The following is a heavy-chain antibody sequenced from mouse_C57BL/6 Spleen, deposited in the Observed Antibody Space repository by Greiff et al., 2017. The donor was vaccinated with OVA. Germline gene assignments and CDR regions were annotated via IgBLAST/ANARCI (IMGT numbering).Heavy chain of an antibody. CDR1: GFTFSSYA. CDR2: ISDGGSYT. V-gene: IGHV5-4*01. J-gene: IGHJ2*01. Sequence: EVQGVESGGGLVKPGGSLKLSCAASGFTFSSYAMSWVRQTPEKRLEWVATISDGGSYTYYPDNVKGRFTISRDNAKNNLYLQMSHLKSEDTAMYYCARGEDIDYWGQGTTLTVSS. CDR3: ARGEDIDY. D-gene: IGHD3-3*01.